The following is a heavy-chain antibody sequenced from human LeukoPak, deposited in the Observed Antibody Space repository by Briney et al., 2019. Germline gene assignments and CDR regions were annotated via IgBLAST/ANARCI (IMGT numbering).Heavy chain of an antibody. D-gene: IGHD3-22*01. CDR1: GFTFSSYA. CDR2: ISGSGGST. J-gene: IGHJ4*02. CDR3: AKDYYDGTGSQ. V-gene: IGHV3-23*01. Sequence: GGSLRLSCAASGFTFSSYAMSWVRQAPGKGREWVSAISGSGGSTYYADSVKGRFTISRDNSKNTLYLQMNSLRAEDTAVYYCAKDYYDGTGSQWGQGTLVTVSS.